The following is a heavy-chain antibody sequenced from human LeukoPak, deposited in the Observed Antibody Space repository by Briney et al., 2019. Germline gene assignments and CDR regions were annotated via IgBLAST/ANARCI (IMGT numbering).Heavy chain of an antibody. J-gene: IGHJ4*02. Sequence: GGSLRPSCAASGFTFSSYGMHWVRQAPGKGLEWVAFIRYDGSNKYYADSVKGRFTISRDNSKNTLYLQMNSLRAEDTAVYYCAVDYYDSSGYSTGFDYWGQGSLVTVSS. D-gene: IGHD3-22*01. CDR1: GFTFSSYG. V-gene: IGHV3-30*02. CDR3: AVDYYDSSGYSTGFDY. CDR2: IRYDGSNK.